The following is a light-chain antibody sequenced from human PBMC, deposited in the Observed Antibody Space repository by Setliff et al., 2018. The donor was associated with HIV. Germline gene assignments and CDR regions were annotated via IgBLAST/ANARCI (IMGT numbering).Light chain of an antibody. V-gene: IGLV2-23*02. CDR3: CSYAGSFYV. Sequence: QSALPQPASVSGSPGQSITISCTGTSGDVGNYKLVSWYQQHPGKAPKLIIYEINKRPSGVSNRFSGSKSGNTASLTISGLQTEDEADYYCCSYAGSFYVFGSGTKVTVL. CDR1: SGDVGNYKL. CDR2: EIN. J-gene: IGLJ1*01.